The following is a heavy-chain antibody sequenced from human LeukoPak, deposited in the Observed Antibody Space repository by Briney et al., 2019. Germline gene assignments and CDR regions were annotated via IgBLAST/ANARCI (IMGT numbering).Heavy chain of an antibody. V-gene: IGHV3-74*01. Sequence: GGSLRLSCAASGFTSSRYWMHWVRQVPGKGLEWVSRLNEDGRTTTYADSVQGRFTIYRDNSQNTLYLQMNSLRAEDTALYYCARDLGGIAGSWGQGALVTVSS. CDR1: GFTSSRYW. J-gene: IGHJ1*01. CDR3: ARDLGGIAGS. D-gene: IGHD1-26*01. CDR2: LNEDGRTT.